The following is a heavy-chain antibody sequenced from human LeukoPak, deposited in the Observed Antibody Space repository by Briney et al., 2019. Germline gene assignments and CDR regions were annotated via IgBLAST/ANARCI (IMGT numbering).Heavy chain of an antibody. J-gene: IGHJ5*02. D-gene: IGHD2-15*01. Sequence: SETLSLTCAVYGGSFSGYYWSWIRQPPGKGLEWIGEINHSGSTNYNPSLKSRVTISVDTSKNQFSLKLSSVTAADTAVYYCASRAYCSGGSCYSGRWFDPWGQGTLVTVSS. CDR2: INHSGST. V-gene: IGHV4-34*01. CDR1: GGSFSGYY. CDR3: ASRAYCSGGSCYSGRWFDP.